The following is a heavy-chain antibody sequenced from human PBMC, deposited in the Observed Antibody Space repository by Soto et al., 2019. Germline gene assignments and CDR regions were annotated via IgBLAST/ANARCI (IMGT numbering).Heavy chain of an antibody. CDR1: GFTFSSYA. CDR2: ISYDGSNK. Sequence: QVQLVESGGGVVQPGRSLRLSCAASGFTFSSYAMHWVRQAPGKGLEWVAVISYDGSNKYYADSVKGRFTISRDNSKNTLYLQMNSLRAEDTAVYYCARGGALRFLEWWLGPALDYWGQGTLVTVSS. D-gene: IGHD3-3*01. CDR3: ARGGALRFLEWWLGPALDY. J-gene: IGHJ4*02. V-gene: IGHV3-30-3*01.